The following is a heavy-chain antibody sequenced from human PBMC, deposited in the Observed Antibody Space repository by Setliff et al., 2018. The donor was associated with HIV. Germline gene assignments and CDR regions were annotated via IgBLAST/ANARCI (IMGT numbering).Heavy chain of an antibody. CDR3: ARDSGTTVGATRPGY. V-gene: IGHV3-30*03. J-gene: IGHJ4*02. D-gene: IGHD1-26*01. CDR2: ISNEGTE. CDR1: GFTLSGYG. Sequence: GGSLRLSCAASGFTLSGYGMHWVRQAPGKGLEWVTVISNEGTEYYADSVKGRFTLSRDNSKNTLYLQMNSLRAEDTAVYYCARDSGTTVGATRPGYWGQGTLVTVSS.